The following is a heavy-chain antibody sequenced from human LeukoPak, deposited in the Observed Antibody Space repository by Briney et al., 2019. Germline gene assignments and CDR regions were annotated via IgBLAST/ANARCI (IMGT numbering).Heavy chain of an antibody. D-gene: IGHD5-18*01. CDR1: GFTFSSYS. Sequence: GGSLRLSCAASGFTFSSYSMNWVRQAPGKGLEWVSYISSSGNTIDYADSVKGRFTISRDNAKDSLYLQMVSLRAEDTAVYYCARLRGYSYGYGDYWGQGTLVTVSS. CDR3: ARLRGYSYGYGDY. V-gene: IGHV3-48*04. CDR2: ISSSGNTI. J-gene: IGHJ4*02.